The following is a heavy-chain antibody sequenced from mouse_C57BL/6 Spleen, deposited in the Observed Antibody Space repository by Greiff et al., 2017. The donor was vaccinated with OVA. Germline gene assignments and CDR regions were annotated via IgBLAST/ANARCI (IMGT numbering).Heavy chain of an antibody. CDR3: ARFRYYYGSSHYYAMDY. J-gene: IGHJ4*01. V-gene: IGHV3-8*01. D-gene: IGHD1-1*01. CDR1: GYSITSDY. Sequence: EVKVVESGPGLAKPSQTLSLTCSVTGYSITSDYWNWIRKFPGNKLEYMGYISYSGSTYYNPSLKSRISITRDTSKNQYYLQLNSVTTEDTATYYCARFRYYYGSSHYYAMDYWGQGTSVTVSS. CDR2: ISYSGST.